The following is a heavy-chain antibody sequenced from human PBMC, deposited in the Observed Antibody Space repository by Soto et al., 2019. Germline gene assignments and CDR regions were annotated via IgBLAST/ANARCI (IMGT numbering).Heavy chain of an antibody. J-gene: IGHJ6*01. CDR2: ISSSSSYI. CDR3: ARAGFGEFPYYYYYAMDV. D-gene: IGHD3-10*01. CDR1: GFTFSTYS. V-gene: IGHV3-21*01. Sequence: EVHLVESGGGLVKPGGSLRLSCAASGFTFSTYSMNWVRQAPGKGLEWVSSISSSSSYIYYADSVTGRFAISRDNAKNSLCLHMNSLRAEDTAVYYCARAGFGEFPYYYYYAMDVWGQGTPVTVSS.